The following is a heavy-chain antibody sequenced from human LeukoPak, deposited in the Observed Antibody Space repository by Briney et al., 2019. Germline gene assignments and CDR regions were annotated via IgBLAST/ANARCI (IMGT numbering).Heavy chain of an antibody. CDR1: GGSISGYY. J-gene: IGHJ4*02. D-gene: IGHD6-13*01. Sequence: NTSETLSLTCTVSGGSISGYYWSWIRQPPGKGLEWIGYIYYSGSTNYNPSLKSRVTISVDTSKNQFSLKLSSVTAADTAVYYCARGKGIAAFWGQGTLVTVSS. CDR2: IYYSGST. V-gene: IGHV4-59*01. CDR3: ARGKGIAAF.